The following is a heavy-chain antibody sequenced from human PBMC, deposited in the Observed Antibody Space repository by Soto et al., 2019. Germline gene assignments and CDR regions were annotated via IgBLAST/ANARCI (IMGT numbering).Heavy chain of an antibody. V-gene: IGHV4-39*02. CDR3: TRGPHTSSNWFDS. J-gene: IGHJ5*01. D-gene: IGHD6-13*01. CDR1: GGFIDRSNYF. CDR2: TYYNGNA. Sequence: PSETLSLTCNVSGGFIDRSNYFWDWLRQPPGKGLEWIGTTYYNGNAYYNPSLRSRVSMSVDTSKNHFSLKLGSVTAADTAVYYCTRGPHTSSNWFDSWGQGTLVTVSS.